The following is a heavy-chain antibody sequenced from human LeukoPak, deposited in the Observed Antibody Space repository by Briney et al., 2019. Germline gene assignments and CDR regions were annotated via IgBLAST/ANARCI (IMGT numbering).Heavy chain of an antibody. CDR3: ARDRESY. D-gene: IGHD2/OR15-2a*01. V-gene: IGHV3-33*08. Sequence: GGSLRLSCAASGFTFRNYVIHWVRQAPGKGLEWVAVIWYDGSNKYYADSVKGRFIISRDNSKNTLYLQMNSLRAEDTAVYYCARDRESYWGQGTLVTVSS. CDR2: IWYDGSNK. CDR1: GFTFRNYV. J-gene: IGHJ4*02.